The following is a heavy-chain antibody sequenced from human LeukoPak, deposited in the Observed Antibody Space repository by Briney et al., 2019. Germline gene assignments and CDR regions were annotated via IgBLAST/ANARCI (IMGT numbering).Heavy chain of an antibody. D-gene: IGHD6-13*01. CDR3: ARLRRSWRYYYYYMDV. J-gene: IGHJ6*03. CDR1: GGSFSGYY. V-gene: IGHV4-34*01. CDR2: INHSGST. Sequence: SETLSLTCAVYGGSFSGYYWSWIRQPPGKGLEWIGEINHSGSTNYNPSLKSRVTISVDTSKNQFSLKLSSVTAADTAVYYCARLRRSWRYYYYYMDVWGKGTTVTISS.